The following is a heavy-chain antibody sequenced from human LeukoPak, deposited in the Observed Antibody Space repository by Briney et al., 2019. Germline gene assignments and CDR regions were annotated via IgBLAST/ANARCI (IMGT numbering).Heavy chain of an antibody. V-gene: IGHV3-23*01. D-gene: IGHD3-22*01. Sequence: PGGSLRLSCAASGFTFSSYAMSWVRQAPGKGLEWVSAISGSGGSTYYADSVKGRFTISRDNSKNTLYLQMNSLRAEDTAVYYCAQMGVGSYYDSSGYYGHFDYWGQGTLVTVSS. CDR1: GFTFSSYA. CDR2: ISGSGGST. J-gene: IGHJ4*02. CDR3: AQMGVGSYYDSSGYYGHFDY.